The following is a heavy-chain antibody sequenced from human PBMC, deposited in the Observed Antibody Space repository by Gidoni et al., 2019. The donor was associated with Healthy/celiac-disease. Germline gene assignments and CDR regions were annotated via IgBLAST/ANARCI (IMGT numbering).Heavy chain of an antibody. CDR1: GGSFSGYY. Sequence: QVQLQQWGAGLLKPSETLSLTCAVYGGSFSGYYWSWIRQPPGKGLEWIGEINHSGSTNYNPSLKRRVTISVDTSKNQFSLKLSSVTAGDTAVYYCARETRPVKYQLLGPLFDYWGQGTLVTVSS. CDR3: ARETRPVKYQLLGPLFDY. CDR2: INHSGST. D-gene: IGHD2-2*01. V-gene: IGHV4-34*01. J-gene: IGHJ4*02.